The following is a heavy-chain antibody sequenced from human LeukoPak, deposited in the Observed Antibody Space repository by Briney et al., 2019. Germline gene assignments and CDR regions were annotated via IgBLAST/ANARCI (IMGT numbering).Heavy chain of an antibody. CDR1: GGSISSYY. V-gene: IGHV4-59*01. CDR2: IYYSGST. D-gene: IGHD1-26*01. J-gene: IGHJ3*02. Sequence: PSETLSLTCTVSGGSISSYYWSWIRQPPGKGLEWIGYIYYSGSTNYNPSLKSRVTISVNTSKNQFSLKLSSVTAADTAVYYCARVGEPWELLRAFDIWGQGTMVTVSS. CDR3: ARVGEPWELLRAFDI.